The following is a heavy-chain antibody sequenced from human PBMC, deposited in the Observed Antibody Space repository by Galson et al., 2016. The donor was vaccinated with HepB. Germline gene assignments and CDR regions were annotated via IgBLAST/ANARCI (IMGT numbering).Heavy chain of an antibody. Sequence: SVKVSCKASGYTLASFYMHWVRQAPGQGLEWMGMINPSGGSTTYAQKFQGRVTMTRDTSTSTVYMELTSLRSDDTAVYYCASPHDYSNPAQSPDIWGQGTMVTVSS. J-gene: IGHJ3*02. CDR3: ASPHDYSNPAQSPDI. V-gene: IGHV1-46*03. CDR2: INPSGGST. D-gene: IGHD4-11*01. CDR1: GYTLASFY.